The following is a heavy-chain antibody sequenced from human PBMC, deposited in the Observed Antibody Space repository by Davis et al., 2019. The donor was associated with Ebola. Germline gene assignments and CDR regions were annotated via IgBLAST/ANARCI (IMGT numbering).Heavy chain of an antibody. D-gene: IGHD2-2*01. J-gene: IGHJ4*02. V-gene: IGHV4-61*09. Sequence: PSETLSLTCTVSGGSISSGSYYWSWIRQPAGKGLEWIGHIYTSGSTNYNPSLKSRVTISVDTSKNQFSLKLSSVTAADTAVYYCARESQGSLPIDYWGQGTLVTVSS. CDR2: IYTSGST. CDR1: GGSISSGSYY. CDR3: ARESQGSLPIDY.